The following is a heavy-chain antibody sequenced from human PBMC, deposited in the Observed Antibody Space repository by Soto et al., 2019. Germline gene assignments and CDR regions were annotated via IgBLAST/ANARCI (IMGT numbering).Heavy chain of an antibody. D-gene: IGHD6-13*01. CDR1: GGSISSGGYY. CDR2: IYYSGST. V-gene: IGHV4-31*03. CDR3: ARDLFEKSSSWLIGGWFDP. J-gene: IGHJ5*02. Sequence: QTLSLTCTVSGGSISSGGYYWSWIRQHPGKGLEWIGYIYYSGSTYYNPSLKSRVTISVDTSKNQFSLKLSSVTAADTAVYYCARDLFEKSSSWLIGGWFDPWGQGTLVTVSS.